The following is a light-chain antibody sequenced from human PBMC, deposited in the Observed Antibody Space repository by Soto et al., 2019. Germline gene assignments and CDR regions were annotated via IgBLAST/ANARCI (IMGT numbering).Light chain of an antibody. V-gene: IGKV1-39*01. CDR3: QQSYSTLYT. Sequence: DIQMTQSPSSLSASVGDRVTITCRASQSISSYLNWYQQKPGKAPKLLIYAASSLQSGVPSRFSGSGSGTDFTLTISSLQPEDFANYYCQQSYSTLYTIGQGTKLEIK. J-gene: IGKJ2*01. CDR1: QSISSY. CDR2: AAS.